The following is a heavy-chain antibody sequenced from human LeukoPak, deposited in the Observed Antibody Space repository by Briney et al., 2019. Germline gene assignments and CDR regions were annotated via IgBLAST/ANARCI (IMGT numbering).Heavy chain of an antibody. CDR1: AFTFSTYG. V-gene: IGHV3-30*03. J-gene: IGHJ4*02. Sequence: QPGGSLRLSCAASAFTFSTYGMHWVRQAPGKGLEWVAVISYDGSNKYYGESVKGRFTISRGNSKNTLYLLMNSLRAEDTAVYYCARGSAYSYDFTGRERTKSRLDYWGQGTLVTVSS. D-gene: IGHD5-18*01. CDR3: ARGSAYSYDFTGRERTKSRLDY. CDR2: ISYDGSNK.